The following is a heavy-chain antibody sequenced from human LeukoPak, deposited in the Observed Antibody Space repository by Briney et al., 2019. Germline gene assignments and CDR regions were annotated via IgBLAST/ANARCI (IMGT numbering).Heavy chain of an antibody. CDR2: ISASGGST. CDR3: VKKGGDFWSGYYRGIGYFDY. Sequence: GGSLRLSCAASGFTFSSYAMSWVRQAPGKGLEWVSTISASGGSTYYADSVKGRFTISRDNSKNTLYLQMNSLRAEDTAVYYCVKKGGDFWSGYYRGIGYFDYWGQGTLVTVSS. J-gene: IGHJ4*02. D-gene: IGHD3-3*01. V-gene: IGHV3-23*01. CDR1: GFTFSSYA.